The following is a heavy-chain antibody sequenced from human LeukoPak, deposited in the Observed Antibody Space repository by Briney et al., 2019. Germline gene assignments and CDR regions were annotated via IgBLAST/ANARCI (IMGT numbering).Heavy chain of an antibody. J-gene: IGHJ4*02. D-gene: IGHD3-22*01. Sequence: ASVKVSCKASGDTFSSYAISWVRQAPGQGLEWMGGIIPIFGTANYAQKFQGRVTITTDESTSTAYMELSSLRSEDTAVYYCAREEDSSGYFDYWGQGTLVTVSS. CDR2: IIPIFGTA. CDR1: GDTFSSYA. CDR3: AREEDSSGYFDY. V-gene: IGHV1-69*05.